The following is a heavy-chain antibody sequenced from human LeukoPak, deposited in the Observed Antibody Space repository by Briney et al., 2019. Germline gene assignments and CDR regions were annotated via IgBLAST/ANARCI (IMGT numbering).Heavy chain of an antibody. J-gene: IGHJ4*02. D-gene: IGHD3-10*01. V-gene: IGHV4-61*02. CDR2: IYTSGST. CDR3: ARWAYYGSGSYYNPSDY. CDR1: GGSISSGSYY. Sequence: PSEILSLTFTVSGGSISSGSYYWSWIRQPAGKGLEWIGRIYTSGSTNYNPSLKSRVTISVDTSKNQFSLKLSSVTAADTAVYYCARWAYYGSGSYYNPSDYWGQGTLVTVSS.